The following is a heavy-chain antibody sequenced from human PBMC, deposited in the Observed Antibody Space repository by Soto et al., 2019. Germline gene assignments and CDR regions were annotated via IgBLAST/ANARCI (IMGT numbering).Heavy chain of an antibody. CDR1: GFIFSDHH. V-gene: IGHV3-72*01. J-gene: IGHJ4*02. CDR2: ARNKAHSYTT. CDR3: ARLMGTSFDL. D-gene: IGHD2-8*01. Sequence: GGSLRLSCAASGFIFSDHHMDWVRQAPGKGLEWVGRARNKAHSYTTAYAASVKGRFAISRDDSKNSLSLQMNSLKTEDTAVYFCARLMGTSFDLWGQGALCTVSS.